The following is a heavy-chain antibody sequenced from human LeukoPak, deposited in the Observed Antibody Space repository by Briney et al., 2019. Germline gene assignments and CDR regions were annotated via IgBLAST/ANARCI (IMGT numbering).Heavy chain of an antibody. J-gene: IGHJ4*02. CDR1: GGSLSGYY. CDR2: INHSGST. CDR3: ARRGRGYSYGSQPIDY. V-gene: IGHV4-34*01. D-gene: IGHD5-18*01. Sequence: SETLSLTCAVYGGSLSGYYWSWIRQPPGKRLEWIGEINHSGSTNYNPSLKSRVTISVDTSKNQFSLKLSSVTAAYTPVYYCARRGRGYSYGSQPIDYWGQGTLVTVSS.